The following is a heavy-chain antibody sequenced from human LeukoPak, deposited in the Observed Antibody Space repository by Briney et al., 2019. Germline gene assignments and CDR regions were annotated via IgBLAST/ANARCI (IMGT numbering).Heavy chain of an antibody. CDR3: ARHYCSSTSCYVDGWFDP. CDR1: GGTFSSYA. D-gene: IGHD2-2*01. J-gene: IGHJ5*02. Sequence: SVKVSCKASGGTFSSYAISWVRQAPGQGPEWMGGIIPIFGTANYAQKFQGRVTITADESTSTAYMELSSLRSEDTAVYYCARHYCSSTSCYVDGWFDPWGQGTLVTVSS. V-gene: IGHV1-69*01. CDR2: IIPIFGTA.